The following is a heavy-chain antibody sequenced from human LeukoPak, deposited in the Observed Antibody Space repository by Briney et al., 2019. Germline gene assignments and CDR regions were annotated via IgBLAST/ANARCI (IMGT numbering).Heavy chain of an antibody. D-gene: IGHD2-2*01. Sequence: ASVKVSCKVSGYTLTELSMHWVRQAPGKGFEWMGGFDPEDGETIYAQKFQGRVTMTEDTSTDTAYMELSSLRSEDTAVYYCATEPRYCSSTSCYPVWGQGTTVTVSS. V-gene: IGHV1-24*01. CDR1: GYTLTELS. CDR2: FDPEDGET. CDR3: ATEPRYCSSTSCYPV. J-gene: IGHJ6*02.